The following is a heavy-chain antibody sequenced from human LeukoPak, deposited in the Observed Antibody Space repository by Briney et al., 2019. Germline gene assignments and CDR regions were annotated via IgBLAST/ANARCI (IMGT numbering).Heavy chain of an antibody. Sequence: GRSLRLSCAASGFTFSSYGMHWVRQAPGKGLEWVANIKQDGSEKYYVDSVKGRFTISRDNAKNSLYLQMNSLRAEDTAVYYCASSTTVTTHWGFDYWGQGTLVTVSS. CDR2: IKQDGSEK. D-gene: IGHD4-17*01. CDR1: GFTFSSYG. V-gene: IGHV3-7*01. J-gene: IGHJ4*02. CDR3: ASSTTVTTHWGFDY.